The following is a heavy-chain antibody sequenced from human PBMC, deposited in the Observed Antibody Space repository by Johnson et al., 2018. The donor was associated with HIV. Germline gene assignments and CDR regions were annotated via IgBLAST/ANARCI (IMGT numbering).Heavy chain of an antibody. CDR1: GFTFSSYG. Sequence: QVQLVESGGRVVQPGRSLRLSCAASGFTFSSYGMHWVRQAPGKGLEWVAVISHDGSDKNYADSVKGRFTISRDNSENTLFLQMNSLRAEDTAVYYCARDHNGAFDVWGQGTLVTVSS. D-gene: IGHD2-8*01. J-gene: IGHJ3*01. CDR2: ISHDGSDK. CDR3: ARDHNGAFDV. V-gene: IGHV3-30*03.